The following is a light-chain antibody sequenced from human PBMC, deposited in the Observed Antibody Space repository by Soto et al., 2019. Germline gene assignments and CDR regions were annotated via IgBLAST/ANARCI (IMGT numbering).Light chain of an antibody. V-gene: IGLV2-8*01. J-gene: IGLJ3*02. CDR2: EVS. CDR1: SSDVGAYKY. Sequence: QSALTQPPSASGSPGQSVTISCTGTSSDVGAYKYVSWYQQYPGKAPKLMIYEVSKRPSGVPARFSGSKSGNTASLTVSGLQSEDEADYYCTSYVGSDTRVFGGGTKLTVL. CDR3: TSYVGSDTRV.